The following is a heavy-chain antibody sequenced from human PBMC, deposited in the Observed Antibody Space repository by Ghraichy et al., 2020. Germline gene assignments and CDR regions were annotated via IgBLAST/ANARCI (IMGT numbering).Heavy chain of an antibody. CDR2: INWEGGST. Sequence: GESLNISCAASGFTFDDFTMHWVRQAPGKGLEWVSLINWEGGSTYYADSVKGRLTISRDNSRSSLYLQMNNLRSEDTALYYCVKEITFGGVIIGGFDYWGQGTLVTVSS. CDR3: VKEITFGGVIIGGFDY. V-gene: IGHV3-43*01. J-gene: IGHJ4*02. D-gene: IGHD3-16*02. CDR1: GFTFDDFT.